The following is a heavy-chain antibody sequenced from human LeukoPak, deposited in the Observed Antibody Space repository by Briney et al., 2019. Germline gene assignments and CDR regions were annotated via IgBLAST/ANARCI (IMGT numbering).Heavy chain of an antibody. CDR1: GFTFSSYG. CDR2: ISGGSPVI. D-gene: IGHD2-15*01. J-gene: IGHJ4*02. CDR3: TRGYYRVDF. Sequence: GGSLRLSCAASGFTFSSYGMHWVRQAPGKGLEWVSHISGGSPVIDYADSVKGRFTISRENAKNSLYLQMNSLRAEDTAVYYCTRGYYRVDFWGQGTLVTVSS. V-gene: IGHV3-48*01.